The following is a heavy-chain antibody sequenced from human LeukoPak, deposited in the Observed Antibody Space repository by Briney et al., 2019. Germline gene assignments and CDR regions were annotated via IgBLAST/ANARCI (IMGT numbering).Heavy chain of an antibody. CDR3: ARTLSTVVTPSSDY. CDR1: GYTFTSYG. Sequence: GASVKVSCKASGYTFTSYGISWVRQAPGQGLEWMGGIIPIFGTANYAQKFQGRVTITADESTSTAYMELSSLRSEDTAVYYCARTLSTVVTPSSDYWGQGTLVTVSS. J-gene: IGHJ4*02. CDR2: IIPIFGTA. D-gene: IGHD4-23*01. V-gene: IGHV1-69*13.